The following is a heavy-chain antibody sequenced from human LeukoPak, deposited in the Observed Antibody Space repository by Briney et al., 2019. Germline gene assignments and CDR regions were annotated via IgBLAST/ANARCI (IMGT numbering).Heavy chain of an antibody. CDR2: INHSGST. J-gene: IGHJ4*02. D-gene: IGHD1-1*01. Sequence: PSETLSLTCAVYGGSFSDYYGSWIRQPPGKGVEWSGEINHSGSTNYNPSLKSRVTISVDTSKNQLSLKLSSVTAADTAVYSCARWRQHVYGYWGQGTLVTVSS. V-gene: IGHV4-34*01. CDR3: ARWRQHVYGY. CDR1: GGSFSDYY.